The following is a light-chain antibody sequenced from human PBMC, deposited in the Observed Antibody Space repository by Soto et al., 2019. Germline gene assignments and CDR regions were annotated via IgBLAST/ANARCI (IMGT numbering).Light chain of an antibody. J-gene: IGKJ4*01. CDR1: HSISIC. Sequence: EIVMTQSPATLSVSPGESATLSCRASHSISICSTWATGFPARFSGSGSGTEFTLTISSLQSEDFAVYYCRHYNKWPPLTFGGGTKVEIK. CDR3: RHYNKWPPLT. V-gene: IGKV3-15*01.